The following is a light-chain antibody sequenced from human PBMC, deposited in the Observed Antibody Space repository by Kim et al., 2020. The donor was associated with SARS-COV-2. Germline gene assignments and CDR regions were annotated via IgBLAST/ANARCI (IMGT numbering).Light chain of an antibody. J-gene: IGKJ4*01. CDR2: YAS. CDR1: QSFNCY. CDR3: QQRSNWRST. Sequence: SPGERATLSCRGSQSFNCYLAWQQQKPGQAPWLLIYYASNRATGIPARFSGSGSGTDFTLTISSLEPEDFAVYYCQQRSNWRSTFGGGTKVDIK. V-gene: IGKV3-11*01.